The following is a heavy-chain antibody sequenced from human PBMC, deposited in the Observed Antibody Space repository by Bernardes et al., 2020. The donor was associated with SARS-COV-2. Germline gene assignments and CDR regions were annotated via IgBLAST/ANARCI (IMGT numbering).Heavy chain of an antibody. V-gene: IGHV4-39*01. J-gene: IGHJ5*02. CDR2: IFYSGST. CDR1: GGSISSSFYY. Sequence: SETLSLTYIVSGGSISSSFYYWGWLLQPPGKGLEWIGSIFYSGSTHYNPSLKSRVTISVDTSKNQFSLKLSSVTAADTAVYHCARQEFIAAAGTRWFDPWGQGTLVTVSS. CDR3: ARQEFIAAAGTRWFDP. D-gene: IGHD6-13*01.